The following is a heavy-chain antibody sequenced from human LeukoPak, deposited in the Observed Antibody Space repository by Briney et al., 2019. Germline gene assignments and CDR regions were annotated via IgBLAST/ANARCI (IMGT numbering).Heavy chain of an antibody. CDR1: GFTFSSYW. CDR3: ARLTVTNNTDY. J-gene: IGHJ4*02. D-gene: IGHD4-17*01. V-gene: IGHV3-74*01. CDR2: IKYDGSHT. Sequence: GGSLRLSCVASGFTFSSYWMHWVRQAPGKGLVWISAIKYDGSHTAYADSAKGRFTISRDNAKNTLHLQMYSLRAEDTAVYYCARLTVTNNTDYWGQGTLVTVSS.